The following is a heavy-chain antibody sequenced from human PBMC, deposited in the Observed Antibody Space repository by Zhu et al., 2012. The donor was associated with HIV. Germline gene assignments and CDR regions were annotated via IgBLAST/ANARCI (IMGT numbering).Heavy chain of an antibody. J-gene: IGHJ5*02. CDR2: IYHSGST. D-gene: IGHD1-26*01. V-gene: IGHV4-38-2*02. CDR1: GYSISSGYY. CDR3: ARVGGSYTVEDNWFDP. Sequence: QVQLQESGPGLVKPSETLSLTCTVSGYSISSGYYWGWIRQPPGKGLEWIGSIYHSGSTYYNPSLKSRVTISVDTSKNHFSLKLSSVTAADTAVYYCARVGGSYTVEDNWFDPWGQGTLVTVSS.